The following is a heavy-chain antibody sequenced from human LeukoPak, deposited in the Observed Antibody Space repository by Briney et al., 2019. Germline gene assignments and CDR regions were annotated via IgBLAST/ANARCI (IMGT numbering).Heavy chain of an antibody. CDR3: ATGRSKTVDF. J-gene: IGHJ4*02. CDR1: GNSINSGGNY. CDR2: IFDGGNV. D-gene: IGHD1-26*01. V-gene: IGHV4-31*03. Sequence: SETLSLTCSVSGNSINSGGNYRHWIRQARGKGLEWIGYIFDGGNVDYNPSLSGRVTMSQDASKNQFSLNMTSVTAADTALYYCATGRSKTVDFWGQGTLVTVSS.